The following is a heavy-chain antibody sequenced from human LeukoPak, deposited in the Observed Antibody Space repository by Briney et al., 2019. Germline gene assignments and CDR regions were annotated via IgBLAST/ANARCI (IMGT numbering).Heavy chain of an antibody. J-gene: IGHJ5*02. Sequence: GGSLRLSCAASGFPFSASAMTWVRQAPGKGLEWVSHILSTGTTYYADSVRGRFTISRDNSKNTLYLLMTSLRADDTAVYYCATVKYDYGDPVGWFDPWVQGTLVTVSS. CDR2: ILSTGTT. D-gene: IGHD4-17*01. CDR1: GFPFSASA. V-gene: IGHV3-23*01. CDR3: ATVKYDYGDPVGWFDP.